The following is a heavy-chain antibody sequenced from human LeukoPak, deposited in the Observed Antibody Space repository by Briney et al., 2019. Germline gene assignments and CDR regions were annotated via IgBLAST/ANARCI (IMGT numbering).Heavy chain of an antibody. D-gene: IGHD2-8*01. CDR2: VSSSSSAR. J-gene: IGHJ4*02. CDR3: VREPLVSSIGEGFDQ. CDR1: GFTFSTYE. Sequence: GGSLRLSCVASGFTFSTYEMHWVRLAPGKGLEWLSCVSSSSSARFYADSVKGRSTISRDTAKNTLYLQMNSLRDEDTAVYYCVREPLVSSIGEGFDQWGQGTLVTVSS. V-gene: IGHV3-48*03.